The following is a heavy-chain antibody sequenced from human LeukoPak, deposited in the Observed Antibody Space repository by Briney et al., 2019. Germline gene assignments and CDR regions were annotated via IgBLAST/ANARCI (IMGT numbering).Heavy chain of an antibody. V-gene: IGHV1-18*01. J-gene: IGHJ4*02. CDR2: ISVYNGNT. CDR1: GYTFTSYA. Sequence: ASVKVSCKASGYTFTSYAMNWVRQAPGQGLEWVGWISVYNGNTNYAQNLQGRVTSTTDTSTSTAYMELRSLRSDDTAVYYCARVTIFGVVILLGIDYWGQGTLVTVSS. D-gene: IGHD3-3*01. CDR3: ARVTIFGVVILLGIDY.